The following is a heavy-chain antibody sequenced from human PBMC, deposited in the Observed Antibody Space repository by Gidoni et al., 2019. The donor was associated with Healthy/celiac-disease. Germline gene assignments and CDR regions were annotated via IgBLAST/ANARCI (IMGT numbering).Heavy chain of an antibody. V-gene: IGHV4-39*01. CDR1: GGSISSSSYY. CDR3: ARSDSSGYLIDY. J-gene: IGHJ4*02. CDR2: IYYSGST. D-gene: IGHD3-22*01. Sequence: QLQLQESGPGLVKPSETLSLTCTVSGGSISSSSYYWGWIRQPPGKGLEWIGGIYYSGSTYYNPSLKSRVTISVDTSKNQFSLKLSSLTAADTAVYYCARSDSSGYLIDYWGQGTLVTVSS.